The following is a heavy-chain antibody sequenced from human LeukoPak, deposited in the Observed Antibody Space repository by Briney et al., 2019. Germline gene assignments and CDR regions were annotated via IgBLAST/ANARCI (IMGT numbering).Heavy chain of an antibody. J-gene: IGHJ4*01. D-gene: IGHD6-19*01. V-gene: IGHV4-4*07. CDR2: IDSSGTT. CDR3: ATGGYSAWCDY. CDR1: DGSINTYF. Sequence: SETLSLTCSVSDGSINTYFWSWIRQPAGKGLEWIGRIDSSGTTSLNPSLKSRVTISQDKSKKQFSLKLGSVTAADTAVYYCATGGYSAWCDYWGHGTQVIVSS.